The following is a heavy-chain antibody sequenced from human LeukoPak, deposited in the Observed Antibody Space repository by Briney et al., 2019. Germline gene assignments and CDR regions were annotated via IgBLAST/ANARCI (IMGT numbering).Heavy chain of an antibody. CDR3: ARDGAATFPDY. CDR2: IYYSGST. CDR1: GGSLSSGSYY. V-gene: IGHV4-61*01. J-gene: IGHJ4*02. Sequence: SETLPLTCTVSGGSLSSGSYYWSWIRQPPGEGLEWIGFIYYSGSTNYNPSLKSRVTISLDTSKNQFSLKLTSVTAADTAVYYCARDGAATFPDYCGQGTLVTVSS. D-gene: IGHD1-26*01.